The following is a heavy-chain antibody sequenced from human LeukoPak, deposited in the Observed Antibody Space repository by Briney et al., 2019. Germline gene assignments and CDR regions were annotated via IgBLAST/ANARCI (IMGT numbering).Heavy chain of an antibody. Sequence: QAGGSLRLSCAASGFTFSDYYMSWIRQAPGKGLEWVSGISWNSGSIGYADSVKGRFTISRDNAKNSLYLQMNSLRAEDMALYYCAKGPSSSGWSGLDYWGQGTLVTVSS. J-gene: IGHJ4*02. CDR2: ISWNSGSI. V-gene: IGHV3-9*03. CDR3: AKGPSSSGWSGLDY. CDR1: GFTFSDYY. D-gene: IGHD6-19*01.